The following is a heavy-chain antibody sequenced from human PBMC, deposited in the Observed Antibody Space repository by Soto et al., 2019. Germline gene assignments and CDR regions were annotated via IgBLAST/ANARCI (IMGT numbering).Heavy chain of an antibody. Sequence: GSLSVSCAGSGFTCNMYWMHWVRQVPGKGPVWVARIYNDGTYADYADSVKGRFTISRDNAKDTLYLQMNDLRAEDSALYHCTRGPRATSAGTSAHWGQGTLVTVSS. CDR1: GFTCNMYW. V-gene: IGHV3-74*01. CDR2: IYNDGTYA. J-gene: IGHJ4*02. D-gene: IGHD6-13*01. CDR3: TRGPRATSAGTSAH.